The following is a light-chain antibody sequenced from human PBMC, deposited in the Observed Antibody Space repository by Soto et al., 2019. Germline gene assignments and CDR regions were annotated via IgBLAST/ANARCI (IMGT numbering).Light chain of an antibody. J-gene: IGKJ4*01. CDR2: GAS. V-gene: IGKV3-20*01. CDR3: QQYGSSPRIT. Sequence: EIVLTQSPGTLSLSPGERATLSCRASQSVTSSYLAWYQQKPGQAPRLLIYGASSRATGIQDRFSGSGSGTDFTLTISRLEPEDFAVYYCQQYGSSPRITFAGGTKEDIK. CDR1: QSVTSSY.